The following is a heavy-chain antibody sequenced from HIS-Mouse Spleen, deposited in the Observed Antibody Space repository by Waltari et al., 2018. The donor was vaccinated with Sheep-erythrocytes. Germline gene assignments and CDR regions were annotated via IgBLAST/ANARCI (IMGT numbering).Heavy chain of an antibody. CDR2: IIPILGIA. Sequence: QVQLVQSGAEVKKPGSSVKVSCKASGGTFSSYAISWVRQAPGQGLEWIGRIIPILGIANYAQKFQGRVTITADKSTSTAYMELSSLRSEDTAVYYCAQTGATTPHFDYWGQGTLVTVSS. CDR1: GGTFSSYA. CDR3: AQTGATTPHFDY. D-gene: IGHD1-26*01. J-gene: IGHJ4*02. V-gene: IGHV1-69*04.